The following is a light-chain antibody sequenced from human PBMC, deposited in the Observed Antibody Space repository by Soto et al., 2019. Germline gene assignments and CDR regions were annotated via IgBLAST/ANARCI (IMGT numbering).Light chain of an antibody. CDR3: QQRSNWPLT. CDR2: DAS. J-gene: IGKJ4*01. Sequence: EIVLTQSPATLSLSPGERATLSCRASQSVSSLLAWYQQKPGQAPRLLIYDASSRATGIPTRFSGSGSGTAFPLTISSLEPEDFAVYYCQQRSNWPLTFGGGNKVEIK. V-gene: IGKV3-11*01. CDR1: QSVSSL.